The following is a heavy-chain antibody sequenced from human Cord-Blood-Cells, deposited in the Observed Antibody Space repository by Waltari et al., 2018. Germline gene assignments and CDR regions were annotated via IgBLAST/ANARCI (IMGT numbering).Heavy chain of an antibody. J-gene: IGHJ5*02. CDR2: IIPILGTA. Sequence: QVQLVQSGAEVKKPGSSVKVSCKASGGTFSSYAISWVRQAPGQGLEWMGWIIPILGTANYAQKFQGRVTITADESTSTAYMELSSLRSEDTAVYYCARDRSIDIVATNWFDPWGQGTLVTVSS. V-gene: IGHV1-69*01. CDR1: GGTFSSYA. CDR3: ARDRSIDIVATNWFDP. D-gene: IGHD5-12*01.